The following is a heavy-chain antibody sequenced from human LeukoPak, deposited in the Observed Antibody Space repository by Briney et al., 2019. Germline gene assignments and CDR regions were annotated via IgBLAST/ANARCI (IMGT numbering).Heavy chain of an antibody. Sequence: SETLSLTCTASGGSISSHYWSWIRQPPAKGLEWIGYIYYSGSTNYNPSLKSRVTISVDTSKNQFSLKLSSVTAADTAVYYCARDRGYVMPGYFDYWGQGTLVTVSS. J-gene: IGHJ4*02. CDR1: GGSISSHY. CDR3: ARDRGYVMPGYFDY. V-gene: IGHV4-59*11. D-gene: IGHD3-22*01. CDR2: IYYSGST.